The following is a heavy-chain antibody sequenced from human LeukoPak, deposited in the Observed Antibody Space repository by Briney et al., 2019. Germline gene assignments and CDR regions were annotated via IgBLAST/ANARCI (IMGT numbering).Heavy chain of an antibody. J-gene: IGHJ4*02. CDR1: GGSISSGSYY. Sequence: SETLSLTCTVSGGSISSGSYYWSWIRQPAGKGLEWIGRIYTSGSTNYNPSLKGRVTISVDTSKNQCSLKLSSVTAADTAVYYCAREVWSSGFVGSDYWGQGTLVTVSS. V-gene: IGHV4-61*02. D-gene: IGHD3-22*01. CDR2: IYTSGST. CDR3: AREVWSSGFVGSDY.